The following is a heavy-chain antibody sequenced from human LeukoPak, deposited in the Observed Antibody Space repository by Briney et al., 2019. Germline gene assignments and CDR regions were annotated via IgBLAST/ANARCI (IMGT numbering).Heavy chain of an antibody. D-gene: IGHD1-14*01. J-gene: IGHJ5*02. CDR1: GGAIISSAYY. V-gene: IGHV4-39*01. Sequence: SETLSLNCTVSGGAIISSAYYWGWVRQPPGKGLEWIGSIYYSGSAYYNPSLKSRVTISVHTSKNQFSLNLTSVTATDTAVYYCARQGGSPDRFDPWGQGTLVIVSS. CDR3: ARQGGSPDRFDP. CDR2: IYYSGSA.